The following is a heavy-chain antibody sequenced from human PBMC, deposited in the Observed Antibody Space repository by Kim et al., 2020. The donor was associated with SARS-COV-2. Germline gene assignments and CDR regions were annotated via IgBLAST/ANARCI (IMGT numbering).Heavy chain of an antibody. D-gene: IGHD3-9*01. CDR3: ARGLYYDILTENYYYYGMDV. Sequence: SETLSLTCAVYGGSFSGYYWSWIRQPPGKGLEWIGEINHSGSTNYNPSLKSRVTISVDTSKNQFSLKLSSVTAADTAVYYCARGLYYDILTENYYYYGMDVWGQGTTVTVSS. J-gene: IGHJ6*02. CDR2: INHSGST. V-gene: IGHV4-34*01. CDR1: GGSFSGYY.